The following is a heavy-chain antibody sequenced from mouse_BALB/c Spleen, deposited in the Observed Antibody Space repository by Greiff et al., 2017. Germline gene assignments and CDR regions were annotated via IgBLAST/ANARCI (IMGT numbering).Heavy chain of an antibody. J-gene: IGHJ3*01. CDR1: GYTFSSYW. D-gene: IGHD2-10*02. V-gene: IGHV1-9*01. CDR2: ILPGSGST. Sequence: QVQLQQSGAELMKPGASVKISCKATGYTFSSYWIEWVKQRPGHGLEWIGEILPGSGSTNYNEKFKGKATFTADTSSNTAYMQLSSRTSEDSAVYYCARSGYGLSWFAYWGQGTLVTVSA. CDR3: ARSGYGLSWFAY.